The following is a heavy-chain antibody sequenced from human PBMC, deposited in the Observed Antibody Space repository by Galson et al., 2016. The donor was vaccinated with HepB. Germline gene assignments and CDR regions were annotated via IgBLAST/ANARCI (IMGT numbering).Heavy chain of an antibody. J-gene: IGHJ4*02. CDR1: GFTFSSYA. V-gene: IGHV3-23*01. D-gene: IGHD2-15*01. CDR3: AKVYCSGANCPAGSYYFDY. Sequence: SLRLSCAGSGFTFSSYAMSWVRQAPGKGLEWVSVISGRGSSTYYADSVKGRFTISRDNSKNTLFLHMNSLRAEETAIYYCAKVYCSGANCPAGSYYFDYWGQGTLVTVSS. CDR2: ISGRGSST.